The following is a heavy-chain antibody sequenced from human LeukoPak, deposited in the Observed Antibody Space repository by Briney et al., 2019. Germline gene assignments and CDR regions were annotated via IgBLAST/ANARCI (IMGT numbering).Heavy chain of an antibody. D-gene: IGHD3-22*01. CDR3: ARPYYYDSSGYYYLWDY. V-gene: IGHV3-30-3*01. CDR2: ISYDGSNK. J-gene: IGHJ4*02. Sequence: GGSLRLSCAASGFTFSNYAMHWVRQAPGKGLEWVAVISYDGSNKYYADSVKGRFTISRDNSKNTLYLQMNSLRAEDTAVYYCARPYYYDSSGYYYLWDYWGQGTLVTVSS. CDR1: GFTFSNYA.